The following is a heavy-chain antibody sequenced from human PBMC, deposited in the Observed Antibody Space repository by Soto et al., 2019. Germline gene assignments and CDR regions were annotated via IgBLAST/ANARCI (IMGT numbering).Heavy chain of an antibody. CDR2: ISAYNGNT. D-gene: IGHD5-12*01. V-gene: IGHV1-18*01. CDR3: ARDGGYSGYDYYYCYGMDV. Sequence: QVQLVQSGAEVKKPGASVKVSCKASGYTFISYGITWVRQAPGQGLEWMGWISAYNGNTNYAQKLQGRVTMTTDTSTSTAYMELRSLRSDDTAVYYCARDGGYSGYDYYYCYGMDVWGQGTTVTVSS. CDR1: GYTFISYG. J-gene: IGHJ6*02.